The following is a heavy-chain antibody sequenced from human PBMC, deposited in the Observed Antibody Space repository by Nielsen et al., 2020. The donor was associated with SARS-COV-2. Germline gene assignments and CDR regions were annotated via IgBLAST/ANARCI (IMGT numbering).Heavy chain of an antibody. CDR2: IEPSGRT. CDR3: ARGFYKINMMVVVFTSASMYLDY. CDR1: GGPFSGYY. J-gene: IGHJ4*02. V-gene: IGHV4-34*01. Sequence: SETLSLTCAVYGGPFSGYYWTWVRRPPGKGLEWIGEIEPSGRTNYNPSLKGRVTMSLDTSKNQVSLKIRSVTAADTAVYYCARGFYKINMMVVVFTSASMYLDYWGQGSLVTVSS. D-gene: IGHD3-22*01.